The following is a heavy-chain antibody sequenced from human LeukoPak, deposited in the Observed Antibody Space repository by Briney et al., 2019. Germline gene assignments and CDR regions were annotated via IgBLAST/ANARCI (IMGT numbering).Heavy chain of an antibody. CDR1: GFTFSDYA. J-gene: IGHJ4*02. V-gene: IGHV3-30*04. CDR3: ALTTIGVVYYFDY. CDR2: ISYDGTNK. D-gene: IGHD1/OR15-1a*01. Sequence: GGSLRLSCAASGFTFSDYAMDWVRQAPGKGLEWVALISYDGTNKYYAESVRGRFTISRDNSQNTLYLYMNSLTGADTSVYYCALTTIGVVYYFDYWGQGTLVTVSS.